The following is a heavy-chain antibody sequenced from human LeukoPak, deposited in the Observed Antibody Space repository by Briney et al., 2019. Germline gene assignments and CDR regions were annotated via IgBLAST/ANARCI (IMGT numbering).Heavy chain of an antibody. CDR3: AREPHQQLVPLLFDY. CDR1: GGSFSGYY. V-gene: IGHV4-34*01. J-gene: IGHJ4*02. Sequence: SETLSLTCAVYGGSFSGYYWSWIRQPPGKGLEWIGEINHSGSTNYNPSLKSRVTISVDTSKNQFSLKLSSVTAADTAVYYCAREPHQQLVPLLFDYWGQGTLVTVSS. CDR2: INHSGST. D-gene: IGHD6-13*01.